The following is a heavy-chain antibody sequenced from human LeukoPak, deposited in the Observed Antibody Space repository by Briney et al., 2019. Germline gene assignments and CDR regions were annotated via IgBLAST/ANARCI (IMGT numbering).Heavy chain of an antibody. J-gene: IGHJ6*02. CDR1: GGSISSGGYY. CDR2: IYYSGST. V-gene: IGHV4-31*03. CDR3: AIWFGEYYGMDV. D-gene: IGHD3-10*01. Sequence: SETLSLTYTVSGGSISSGGYYWSWIRQHPGKGLEWIGYIYYSGSTYYNPSLKSRVTISVDTSKNQFSLKLSSVTAADTAVYYCAIWFGEYYGMDVWGQGTTVTVSS.